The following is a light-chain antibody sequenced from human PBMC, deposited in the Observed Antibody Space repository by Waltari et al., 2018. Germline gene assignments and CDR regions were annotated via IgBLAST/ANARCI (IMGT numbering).Light chain of an antibody. Sequence: QSALTQPASVSGSPGQSLTISCIGTRSDVGSYNFVSWYQQHPGKAPKFIIYEGSKRPSGVSDRFSGSKSGNTASLTISGLQAEDEADYYCCSYAGSGTWVFGGGTKLAVL. J-gene: IGLJ3*02. V-gene: IGLV2-23*01. CDR2: EGS. CDR1: RSDVGSYNF. CDR3: CSYAGSGTWV.